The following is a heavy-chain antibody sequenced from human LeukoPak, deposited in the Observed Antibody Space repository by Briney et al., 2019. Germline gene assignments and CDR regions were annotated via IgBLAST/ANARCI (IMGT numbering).Heavy chain of an antibody. J-gene: IGHJ5*02. Sequence: GGSLRLSCAASGFTFSSYAVSWVRQAPGKGLEWVSGISGSGSPTHYADSVKGRFAISRDNSKNTVYLQMNSLRAEDTAVYYCAKENGDLYEYCGFTSCPDNWFDPWGQGTLVTVSS. CDR3: AKENGDLYEYCGFTSCPDNWFDP. V-gene: IGHV3-23*01. D-gene: IGHD2-2*01. CDR1: GFTFSSYA. CDR2: ISGSGSPT.